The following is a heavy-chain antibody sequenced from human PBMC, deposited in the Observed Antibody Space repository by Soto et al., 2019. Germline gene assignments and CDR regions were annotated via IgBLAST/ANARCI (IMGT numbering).Heavy chain of an antibody. CDR1: GGSISSYY. V-gene: IGHV4-59*01. D-gene: IGHD3-10*01. J-gene: IGHJ3*02. CDR2: IYYSGST. Sequence: QVQLQESGPGLVKPSETLSLTCTVSGGSISSYYWSWIRQPPGKGLEWIGYIYYSGSTNFNPSLKSRATISVDTSKNQFSLQLSSVTAADTAVYYCARVTPFYYGSGSYVDIWGQGTMVTVSS. CDR3: ARVTPFYYGSGSYVDI.